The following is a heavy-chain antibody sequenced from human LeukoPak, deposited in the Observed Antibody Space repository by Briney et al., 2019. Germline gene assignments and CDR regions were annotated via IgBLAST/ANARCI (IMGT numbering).Heavy chain of an antibody. V-gene: IGHV3-48*01. CDR1: GFIFSTYS. CDR2: ISSTDSTI. D-gene: IGHD3-9*01. CDR3: AGNSILTGYYLFDY. Sequence: GGSLRLSCAASGFIFSTYSMNWVRQAPGKGLEWVSYISSTDSTIYYADSVQGRFTISRDNAKNSLYLLMNSLRAEDTAVYYCAGNSILTGYYLFDYWGQGTLVTVSS. J-gene: IGHJ4*02.